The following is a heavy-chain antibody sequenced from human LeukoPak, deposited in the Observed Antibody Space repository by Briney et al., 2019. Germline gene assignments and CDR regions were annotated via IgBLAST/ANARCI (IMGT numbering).Heavy chain of an antibody. CDR1: GFIFGDYA. V-gene: IGHV3-49*03. CDR2: IRSEAYDGTT. CDR3: TRGGGSGRYFFDG. D-gene: IGHD6-19*01. Sequence: GGSLRLSCTASGFIFGDYALSWFRQAPGKGLEWVGFIRSEAYDGTTEYAASVKGRFTISRDDFKSIAYLQMNSLKTEDTAMYYCTRGGGSGRYFFDGWGQGTLVTVSS. J-gene: IGHJ4*02.